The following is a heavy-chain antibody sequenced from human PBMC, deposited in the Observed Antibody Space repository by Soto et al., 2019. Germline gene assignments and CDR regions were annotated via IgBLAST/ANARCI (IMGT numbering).Heavy chain of an antibody. Sequence: AAVTDTCLVSGYTHTELPLHSVRPARGRGREWMGRVDPGEGETIYERKVQGRVTMTEDTSTDTAYMELSSLRSEDTAVYYCATHARERLAAYYCYGMDVWGQGTTVTVSS. J-gene: IGHJ6*02. CDR2: VDPGEGET. CDR1: GYTHTELP. CDR3: ATHARERLAAYYCYGMDV. D-gene: IGHD1-26*01. V-gene: IGHV1-24*01.